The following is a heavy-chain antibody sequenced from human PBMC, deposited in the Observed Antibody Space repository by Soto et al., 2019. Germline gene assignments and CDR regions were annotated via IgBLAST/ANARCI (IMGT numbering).Heavy chain of an antibody. D-gene: IGHD3-10*01. CDR1: GFTFSTYA. CDR2: ISGSGSDR. V-gene: IGHV3-23*01. Sequence: ESGGGLVQPGGSLRLSCVASGFTFSTYAMNWVRQAPGKGLEGVSGISGSGSDRYYAASVRGRFTISRDNSNNTRNLQMDSLRAEDTAIYYCTKTPRSYYYYMDVWGKGTTVTVSS. CDR3: TKTPRSYYYYMDV. J-gene: IGHJ6*03.